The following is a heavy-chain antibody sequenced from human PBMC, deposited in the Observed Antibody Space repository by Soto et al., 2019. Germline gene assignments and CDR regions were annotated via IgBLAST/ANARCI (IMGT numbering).Heavy chain of an antibody. J-gene: IGHJ5*01. CDR3: RRQYCTSPTCYGWFDT. V-gene: IGHV5-10-1*01. Sequence: PGESLKISCKGSGYSFTTFWITWVRQMPGKGLEWMGTVDPRDSYTNYSPSFQGHVTISADKSISTAYLQWSSLKASDTAIYYCRRQYCTSPTCYGWFDTCRKGTMVTVSS. CDR2: VDPRDSYT. CDR1: GYSFTTFW. D-gene: IGHD2-2*01.